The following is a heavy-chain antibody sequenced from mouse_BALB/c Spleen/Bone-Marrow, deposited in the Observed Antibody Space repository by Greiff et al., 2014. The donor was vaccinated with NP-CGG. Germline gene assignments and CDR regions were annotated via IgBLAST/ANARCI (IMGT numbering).Heavy chain of an antibody. Sequence: QVQLQQPGAKLARPGASVKMSCQASGYTFTRYTMHWEKQRPGQGLEWIGYINPSSAYTNYNQKFKDKATLTADKSSSTAYMQLSSLTSEDSAVYYCTIRYYAMDYWGQGTPVTVSS. D-gene: IGHD1-1*01. CDR2: INPSSAYT. CDR1: GYTFTRYT. V-gene: IGHV1-4*01. J-gene: IGHJ4*01. CDR3: TIRYYAMDY.